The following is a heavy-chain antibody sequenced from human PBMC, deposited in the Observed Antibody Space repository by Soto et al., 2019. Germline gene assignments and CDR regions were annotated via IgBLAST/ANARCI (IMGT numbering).Heavy chain of an antibody. CDR1: GGTTSGYY. J-gene: IGHJ5*02. V-gene: IGHV4-4*07. CDR3: ARGQRFSDWFDP. CDR2: IYSSGNT. D-gene: IGHD3-3*01. Sequence: QVHLQESGPGLVKPSETLSLTCSVSGGTTSGYYWTWIRQPAGKGLEWIGRIYSSGNTKYNPSLQSRVTMSLDTSNNQFSLRLTSVTAADTAVYYCARGQRFSDWFDPWGQGTLVTVSS.